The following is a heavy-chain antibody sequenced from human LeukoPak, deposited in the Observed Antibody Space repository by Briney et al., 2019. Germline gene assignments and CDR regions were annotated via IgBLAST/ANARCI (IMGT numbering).Heavy chain of an antibody. V-gene: IGHV4-38-2*02. D-gene: IGHD3-9*01. CDR3: AGGKVDILTGYFHNPSYFDY. CDR1: GYSISSGYY. CDR2: IYTSGST. Sequence: SETLSLTCTVSGYSISSGYYWGWIRQPPGKGLEWIGRIYTSGSTNYNPSLKSRVTISVDTSKNQFSLKLSSVTAADTAVYYCAGGKVDILTGYFHNPSYFDYWGQGTLVTVSS. J-gene: IGHJ4*02.